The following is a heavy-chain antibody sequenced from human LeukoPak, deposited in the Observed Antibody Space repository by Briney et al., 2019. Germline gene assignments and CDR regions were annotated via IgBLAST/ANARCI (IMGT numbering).Heavy chain of an antibody. V-gene: IGHV4-34*01. Sequence: SETLSLTCAVYGGSFSGYYWSWLRQPPGKGLEWIGEINHSGSTNYNPSLKSRVTISVDTSKNQFSLKLSSVTAADTAVYYCARGLSDVLLWFGEFTSAFDPWGQGTLVTVSS. D-gene: IGHD3-10*01. CDR1: GGSFSGYY. J-gene: IGHJ5*02. CDR2: INHSGST. CDR3: ARGLSDVLLWFGEFTSAFDP.